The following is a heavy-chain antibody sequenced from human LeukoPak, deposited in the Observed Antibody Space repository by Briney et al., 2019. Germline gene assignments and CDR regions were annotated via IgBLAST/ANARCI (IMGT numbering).Heavy chain of an antibody. D-gene: IGHD2-15*01. CDR3: AKDNLDIVVVVAEIYYYYHMDV. Sequence: PGGSLRLSCAASGFTFSSYAMSWVRQAPGKGLEWVSAISGSGGSTYYADSVKGRFTISRDNSKNTLYLQMNSLRAEDTAVYYCAKDNLDIVVVVAEIYYYYHMDVWGKGTTVTVSS. CDR1: GFTFSSYA. CDR2: ISGSGGST. V-gene: IGHV3-23*01. J-gene: IGHJ6*03.